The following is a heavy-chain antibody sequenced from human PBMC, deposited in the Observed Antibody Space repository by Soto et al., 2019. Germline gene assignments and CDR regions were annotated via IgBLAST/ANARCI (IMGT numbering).Heavy chain of an antibody. J-gene: IGHJ2*01. CDR1: GFTFSSYG. V-gene: IGHV3-33*01. D-gene: IGHD2-21*02. CDR2: IWYDGSNK. CDR3: ARDVMVTAMVMWYFDL. Sequence: QVQLVESGGGVVQPGRSLRLSCAASGFTFSSYGMHWVRQAPGKGLEWVAVIWYDGSNKYYADSVKGRFTISRDNSKNXLDLQMNSLRAEDTAVYYCARDVMVTAMVMWYFDLWGRGTLVTVSS.